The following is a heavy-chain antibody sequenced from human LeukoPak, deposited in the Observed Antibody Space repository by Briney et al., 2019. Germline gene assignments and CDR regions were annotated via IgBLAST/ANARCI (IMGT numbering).Heavy chain of an antibody. Sequence: GGSLRLSCAASGFTFSSYSINWVRQAPGKGLEWVSSISSSSSYIYYADSVRGRFTISRDNAKNSLYLQLNSLRAEDTAVYYCARGSDNYYYYQYMDVWGKGTTVTVSS. V-gene: IGHV3-21*01. CDR3: ARGSDNYYYYQYMDV. CDR2: ISSSSSYI. CDR1: GFTFSSYS. D-gene: IGHD3-9*01. J-gene: IGHJ6*03.